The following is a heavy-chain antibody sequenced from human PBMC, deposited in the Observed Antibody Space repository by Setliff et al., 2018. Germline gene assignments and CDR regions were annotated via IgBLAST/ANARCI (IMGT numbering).Heavy chain of an antibody. V-gene: IGHV4-34*08. J-gene: IGHJ4*02. CDR3: TVYNTGSSKDHY. Sequence: PGGSLRLSCAASGFTFSNYAMSWVRQPPGKGLDWIGEINHSGGTNYNPSLKSRVTISVDTSKNQFSLNLSSVTAADTALYYCTVYNTGSSKDHYWGQGTPVTVSS. D-gene: IGHD5-12*01. CDR2: INHSGGT. CDR1: GFTFSNYA.